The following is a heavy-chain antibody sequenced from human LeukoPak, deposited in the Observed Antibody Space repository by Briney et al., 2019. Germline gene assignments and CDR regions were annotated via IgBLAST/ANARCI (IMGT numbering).Heavy chain of an antibody. CDR1: GYTFTGSE. Sequence: ASVKASCKASGYTFTGSEMNGVRQAPGHGLEWMGRINPNSGVTNYAQKFQGRVTMTRDTSISTAYMELSRLRSDDTAVYYCARTSINPQWLASSNWFDPWGQGTLVTVSS. J-gene: IGHJ5*02. CDR3: ARTSINPQWLASSNWFDP. CDR2: INPNSGVT. D-gene: IGHD6-19*01. V-gene: IGHV1-2*06.